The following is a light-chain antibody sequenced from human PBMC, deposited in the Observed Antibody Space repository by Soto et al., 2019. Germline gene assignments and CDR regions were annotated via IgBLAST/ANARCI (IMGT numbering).Light chain of an antibody. Sequence: DIQMTQSPSSLSASVGDRVTITCRASQYIGDFLNWYQQTPGKPPKILIFGASTLHIGVPSRFSGSGSGTEFTLTISNLLREDFATYYCQQSYFILGTFGRGTKVEI. CDR3: QQSYFILGT. J-gene: IGKJ1*01. CDR1: QYIGDF. V-gene: IGKV1-39*01. CDR2: GAS.